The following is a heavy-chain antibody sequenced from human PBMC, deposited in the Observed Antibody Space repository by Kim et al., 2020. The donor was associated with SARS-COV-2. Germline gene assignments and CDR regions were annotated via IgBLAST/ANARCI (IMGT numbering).Heavy chain of an antibody. CDR2: IIPIFGTA. V-gene: IGHV1-69*13. CDR3: ARARYGSGSYYYSTNYYYYYGMDV. D-gene: IGHD3-10*01. CDR1: GGTFSSYA. J-gene: IGHJ6*02. Sequence: SVKVSCKASGGTFSSYAISWVRQAPGQGLEWMGGIIPIFGTANYAQKFQGRVTITADESTSTAYMELSSLRSEDTALYYCARARYGSGSYYYSTNYYYYYGMDVWGQGATVTVSS.